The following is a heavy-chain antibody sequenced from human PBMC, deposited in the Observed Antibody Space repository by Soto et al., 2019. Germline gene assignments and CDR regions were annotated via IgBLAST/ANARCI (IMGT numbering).Heavy chain of an antibody. CDR3: VRDHSGLKDFDY. V-gene: IGHV3-48*03. D-gene: IGHD3-10*01. CDR1: GFALRSFD. Sequence: LRLSCAASGFALRSFDMDWVRQAPGKGLEWVSYINMDGGSTHYAESVKGRFTISRDNARNSLSLQMDSLRVEDTAVYDCVRDHSGLKDFDYWGQRTLVTVSS. CDR2: INMDGGST. J-gene: IGHJ4*02.